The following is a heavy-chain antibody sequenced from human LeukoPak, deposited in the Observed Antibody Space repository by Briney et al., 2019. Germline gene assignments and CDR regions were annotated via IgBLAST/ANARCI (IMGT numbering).Heavy chain of an antibody. V-gene: IGHV3-74*01. D-gene: IGHD4-23*01. CDR3: ARGSGGHYYYYAMDV. Sequence: PGGSLRLSCAASGFTFSSYWMHWVRQAPGKGLEWVSRINSDGSSTSYADSVKGRFTISRDNAKNTLYLQMNSLRAEDTAMYYCARGSGGHYYYYAMDVWGQGTTVTVSS. CDR1: GFTFSSYW. J-gene: IGHJ6*02. CDR2: INSDGSST.